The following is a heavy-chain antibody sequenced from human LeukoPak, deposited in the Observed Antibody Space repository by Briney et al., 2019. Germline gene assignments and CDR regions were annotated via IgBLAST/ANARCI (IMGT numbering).Heavy chain of an antibody. CDR2: ITSSSSNI. Sequence: TGGSLRLSCAASGFTFSGFPMNWVRQAPGKGLEWVSFITSSSSNIYYADSVKGRFTISRDNAKNSLYLQMNSLRAEDTALYYCARGEGIGWGDLGFWGQGTLVTVSS. J-gene: IGHJ4*02. CDR1: GFTFSGFP. CDR3: ARGEGIGWGDLGF. D-gene: IGHD3-16*01. V-gene: IGHV3-48*01.